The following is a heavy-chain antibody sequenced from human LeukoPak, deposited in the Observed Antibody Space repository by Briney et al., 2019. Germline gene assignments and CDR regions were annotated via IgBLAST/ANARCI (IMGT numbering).Heavy chain of an antibody. CDR1: GFTFSSYD. V-gene: IGHV3-30*18. D-gene: IGHD1-26*01. CDR2: LSYDGSNK. Sequence: PGRSLRLSCAASGFTFSSYDIHWVRQAPGKGLEWVAVLSYDGSNKYYADSVKGRFTISRDSSKNTVYLQMNSLRAEDTAVYYCAKDLNSPGGESYYTTFDYRGQGTLVTVSS. J-gene: IGHJ4*02. CDR3: AKDLNSPGGESYYTTFDY.